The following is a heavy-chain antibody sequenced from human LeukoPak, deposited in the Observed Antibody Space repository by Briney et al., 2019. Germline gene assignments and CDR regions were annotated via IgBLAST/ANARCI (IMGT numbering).Heavy chain of an antibody. CDR2: INSNSGGT. V-gene: IGHV1-2*02. Sequence: RSSVTVSCKASGYTFTGYYIHWLRQAPGQGLDGMGWINSNSGGTNYAQKFQDTVTMTRDTSIRTAYMELNRLRFDDTAVYYCARSPHILTGENFDYWGQGTLVTVSS. J-gene: IGHJ4*02. CDR1: GYTFTGYY. CDR3: ARSPHILTGENFDY. D-gene: IGHD3-9*01.